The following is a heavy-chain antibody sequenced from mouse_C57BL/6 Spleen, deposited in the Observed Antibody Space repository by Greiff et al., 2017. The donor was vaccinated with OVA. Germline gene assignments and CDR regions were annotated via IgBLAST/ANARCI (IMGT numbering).Heavy chain of an antibody. CDR1: GYTFTSYW. CDR2: IYPGSGST. D-gene: IGHD2-2*01. CDR3: ARTGGYGGGWFGD. V-gene: IGHV1-55*01. J-gene: IGHJ3*01. Sequence: QVQLQQPGAELVKPGASVKMSCKASGYTFTSYWITWVKQRPGQGLEWIGDIYPGSGSTNYNEKFKSKATLTADKSSSTAYMQLSSLTSEDSAVYYCARTGGYGGGWFGDWGQGALVTVA.